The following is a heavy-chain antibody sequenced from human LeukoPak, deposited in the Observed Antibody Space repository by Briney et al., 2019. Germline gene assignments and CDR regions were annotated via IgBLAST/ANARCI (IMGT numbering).Heavy chain of an antibody. J-gene: IGHJ6*02. V-gene: IGHV1-2*02. Sequence: ASVTVSCKASGYTFTGYYMHWVRQAPGQGLEWLGWINPNSGGTNYGQKFQGRVTITRDTSISTDYMELSRLRSDDTAVYYCARQIVVPAAPGYYYYGMDVWGQGTTVTVSS. CDR2: INPNSGGT. CDR3: ARQIVVPAAPGYYYYGMDV. CDR1: GYTFTGYY. D-gene: IGHD2-2*01.